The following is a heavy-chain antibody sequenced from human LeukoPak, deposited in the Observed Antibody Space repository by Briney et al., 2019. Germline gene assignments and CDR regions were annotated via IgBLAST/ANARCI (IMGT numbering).Heavy chain of an antibody. CDR2: INHSGST. J-gene: IGHJ4*02. V-gene: IGHV4-34*01. D-gene: IGHD4-11*01. Sequence: SETLSLTCAVYGGSFSGYYWSWIRQPPGKGLEWIGEINHSGSTNYNPSLKSRVTISVDTSKNQFSLKLSSVTAADTAVYYCARDVLHYYFDYWGQGTLVTVSS. CDR1: GGSFSGYY. CDR3: ARDVLHYYFDY.